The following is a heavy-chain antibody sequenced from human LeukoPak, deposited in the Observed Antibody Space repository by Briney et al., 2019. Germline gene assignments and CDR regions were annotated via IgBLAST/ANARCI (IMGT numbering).Heavy chain of an antibody. CDR3: TRGTGRYYDAFEM. V-gene: IGHV3-74*01. D-gene: IGHD1-26*01. CDR2: VNTDESSR. J-gene: IGHJ3*02. Sequence: GGSLRLSCAASGFSFGDYWMHWVRQAPGKGLVWVSHVNTDESSRTYADSVKGRFTISRDNAKNTLYLQMSSLRAEDTAVYYCTRGTGRYYDAFEMWGQGTMVTVSS. CDR1: GFSFGDYW.